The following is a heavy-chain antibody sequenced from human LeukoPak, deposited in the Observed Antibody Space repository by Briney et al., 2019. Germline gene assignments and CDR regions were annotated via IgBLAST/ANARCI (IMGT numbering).Heavy chain of an antibody. J-gene: IGHJ6*03. Sequence: AGTLSLTCAVYGASFSGYYWTWIRQPPGKGLEWIGEINHSGSTNYNPSLKSRVTISVDTSKNQFSLKLTSVTAADTAIYYCARGDFPDYSHYYMDVWGKGTTVTVAS. V-gene: IGHV4-34*01. CDR3: ARGDFPDYSHYYMDV. D-gene: IGHD3-3*01. CDR1: GASFSGYY. CDR2: INHSGST.